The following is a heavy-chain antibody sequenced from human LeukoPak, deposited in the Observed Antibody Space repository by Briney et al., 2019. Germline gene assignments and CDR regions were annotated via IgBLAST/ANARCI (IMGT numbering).Heavy chain of an antibody. CDR3: TRERLNYNDPQERRFDP. V-gene: IGHV3-49*04. CDR1: GFNFADHA. J-gene: IGHJ5*02. D-gene: IGHD3-10*01. CDR2: IRSKAYGGTT. Sequence: PGGSLRLSCTASGFNFADHAMTWVRQAPGGGLECVGFIRSKAYGGTTEYAASVKGRFTISRDDSSSVIYLQMNSLKTEDSAVYYCTRERLNYNDPQERRFDPWGQGTLVTVSS.